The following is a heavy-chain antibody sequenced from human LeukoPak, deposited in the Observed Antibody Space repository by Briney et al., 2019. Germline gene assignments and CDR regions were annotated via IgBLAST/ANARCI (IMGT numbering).Heavy chain of an antibody. J-gene: IGHJ2*01. Sequence: SETLSLTCTVSGGSISSYYWSWIRQPPGKGLEWIGYIYYSGSTNYNPSLRSRVTISVDTSKNQFSLKLSSVTAADTAVYYCARREQQLVRGTKQYWYFDLWGRGTLVTVSS. D-gene: IGHD6-13*01. CDR3: ARREQQLVRGTKQYWYFDL. CDR1: GGSISSYY. V-gene: IGHV4-59*08. CDR2: IYYSGST.